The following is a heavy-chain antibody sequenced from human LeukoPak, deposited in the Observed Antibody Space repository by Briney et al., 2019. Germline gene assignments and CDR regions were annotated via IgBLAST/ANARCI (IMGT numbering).Heavy chain of an antibody. CDR1: GDSISSSDYY. Sequence: PSETLSLTCTVSGDSISSSDYYWGWLRQPPGKGLEWIGSIHCSGNIYYNPSLKSRLTISLATSNNQFPLRLFSVSAADTAVYYCARGRYNSKTDFHYWGQGTLVTLSS. V-gene: IGHV4-39*06. D-gene: IGHD3-16*02. CDR2: IHCSGNI. J-gene: IGHJ4*02. CDR3: ARGRYNSKTDFHY.